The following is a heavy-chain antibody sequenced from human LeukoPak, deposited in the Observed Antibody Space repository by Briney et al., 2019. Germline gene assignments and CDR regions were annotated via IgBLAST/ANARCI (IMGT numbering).Heavy chain of an antibody. CDR3: ARGQMAGADY. CDR1: GFTFSSYW. CDR2: IKQDGSEK. V-gene: IGHV3-7*01. J-gene: IGHJ4*02. Sequence: GGSLRLSCAASGFTFSSYWMSWVRQAPGKGLEWAANIKQDGSEKYYVDSVKGRFPISGDNAKNSLYLQTNSRRAEDTAVYYCARGQMAGADYWGQGTLVTVSS. D-gene: IGHD5-24*01.